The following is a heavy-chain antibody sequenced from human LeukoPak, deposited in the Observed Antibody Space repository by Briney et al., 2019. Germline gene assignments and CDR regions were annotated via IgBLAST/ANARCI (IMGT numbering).Heavy chain of an antibody. CDR2: INHSGST. D-gene: IGHD2-2*01. V-gene: IGHV4-34*01. CDR3: ARGGDIVVVPAAIWFDP. CDR1: GGSFSDYY. Sequence: NPSETLSLTCAVYGGSFSDYYWSWLRQPPGRGREWIGEINHSGSTNYNPSLKSRVTISVDTSKNQFSLKLSSVTAADTAVYYCARGGDIVVVPAAIWFDPWGQGTLVTVSS. J-gene: IGHJ5*02.